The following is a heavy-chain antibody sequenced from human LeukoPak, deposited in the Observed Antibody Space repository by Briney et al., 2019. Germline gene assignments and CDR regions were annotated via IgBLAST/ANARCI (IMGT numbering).Heavy chain of an antibody. D-gene: IGHD3-3*01. CDR3: AKAWYDFWSGYYLDY. Sequence: GGSLRLSCAASGFTFSSCAMSWVRQAPGKGLEWVSAISGSGGSKYYADSVKGRFTISRDNSKNTLYLQMNSLRDEDTAVYYCAKAWYDFWSGYYLDYWGQGTLVTVSS. CDR1: GFTFSSCA. CDR2: ISGSGGSK. V-gene: IGHV3-23*01. J-gene: IGHJ4*02.